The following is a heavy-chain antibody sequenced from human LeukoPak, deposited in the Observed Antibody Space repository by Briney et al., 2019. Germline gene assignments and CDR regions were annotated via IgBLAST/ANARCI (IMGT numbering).Heavy chain of an antibody. D-gene: IGHD2/OR15-2a*01. CDR2: INPNSGGT. CDR1: GYTFTGYY. J-gene: IGHJ3*02. V-gene: IGHV1-2*02. Sequence: VASVKVSCKASGYTFTGYYMHWVRQAPGQGLEWMGWINPNSGGTTFGQKFQGRVTMTRDTSISTAYMELNSLTSDDTAMYYCARYFSENNVFDIWGQGTMVTVSS. CDR3: ARYFSENNVFDI.